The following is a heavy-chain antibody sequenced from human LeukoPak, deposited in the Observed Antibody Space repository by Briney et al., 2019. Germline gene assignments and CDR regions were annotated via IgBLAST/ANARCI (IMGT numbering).Heavy chain of an antibody. D-gene: IGHD5-18*01. J-gene: IGHJ4*02. CDR2: INDNGAKT. CDR3: ARVLRGYSYGPPDY. V-gene: IGHV3-23*01. Sequence: GGSLRLSCAASGFAFYDYAISWVRQPPGKGLEWVSGINDNGAKTFYADSVKGRLTISRDNSRSTLYLQMNNLRDEDTAVYYCARVLRGYSYGPPDYWGQGTLVTVSS. CDR1: GFAFYDYA.